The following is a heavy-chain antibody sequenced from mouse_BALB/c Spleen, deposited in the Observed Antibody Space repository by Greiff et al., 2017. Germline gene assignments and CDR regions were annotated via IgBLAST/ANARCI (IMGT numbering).Heavy chain of an antibody. Sequence: EVKLVESGGGLVQPGGSRKLSCAASGFTFSSFGMHWVRQAPEKGLEWVAYISSGSSTIYYADTVKGRFTISRDNPKNTLFLQMTSLRSEDTAMYYCASTVVGDYAMDYWGQGTSVTVSS. CDR1: GFTFSSFG. CDR3: ASTVVGDYAMDY. CDR2: ISSGSSTI. J-gene: IGHJ4*01. D-gene: IGHD1-1*01. V-gene: IGHV5-17*02.